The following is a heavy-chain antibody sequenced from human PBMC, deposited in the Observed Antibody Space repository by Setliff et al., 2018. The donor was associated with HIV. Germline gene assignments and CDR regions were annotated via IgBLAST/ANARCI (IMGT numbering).Heavy chain of an antibody. CDR1: GGSFGGFY. CDR2: INYSGKT. V-gene: IGHV4-34*01. CDR3: ARATYGSRAGTGLYFDS. J-gene: IGHJ4*02. Sequence: SETLSLTCGISGGSFGGFYWAWIRQPPGKGLEWIGEINYSGKTNKNPSLKGRVTISADTSRTQFSLNLISVTAADTAVYYCARATYGSRAGTGLYFDSWGQGALVTVSS. D-gene: IGHD6-6*01.